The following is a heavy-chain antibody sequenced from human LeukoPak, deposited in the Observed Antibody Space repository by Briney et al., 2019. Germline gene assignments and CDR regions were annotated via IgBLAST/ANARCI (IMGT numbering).Heavy chain of an antibody. CDR2: TYHSGST. V-gene: IGHV4-30-2*01. Sequence: SETLSLTCTVSGGSISSGGYYWSWIRQPPGKGLEWIGYTYHSGSTYYNPSLKSRVTISVDRSKNQFSLKLSSVTAADTAVYYCARARTFIHFDYWGQGTLVTVSS. CDR3: ARARTFIHFDY. J-gene: IGHJ4*02. CDR1: GGSISSGGYY. D-gene: IGHD2-2*01.